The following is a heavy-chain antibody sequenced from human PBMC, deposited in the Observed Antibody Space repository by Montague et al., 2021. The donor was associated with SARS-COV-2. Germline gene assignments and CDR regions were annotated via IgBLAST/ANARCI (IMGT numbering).Heavy chain of an antibody. CDR3: AKGWDPSGWIAIYDS. D-gene: IGHD6-19*01. CDR1: GFIFSNYA. CDR2: IYGDGSKT. Sequence: SQRLSCAAPGFIFSNYAMNWVRQTPGKGLEWVSVIYGDGSKTYYADSVKGRFTISRDNSKNTLYLQMNSLRTEDTALYYCAKGWDPSGWIAIYDSWGQGTLVPVSS. J-gene: IGHJ4*02. V-gene: IGHV3-23*03.